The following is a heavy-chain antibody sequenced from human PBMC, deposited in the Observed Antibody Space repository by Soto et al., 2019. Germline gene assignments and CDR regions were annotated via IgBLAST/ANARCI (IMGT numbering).Heavy chain of an antibody. CDR2: ISWKDEK. V-gene: IGHV2-5*01. Sequence: SGPTLVNPTQTLTVTCTFSGFSLSTSGAGVGWIRQSPGKAPEWLALISWKDEKRYNPGLKSRLTITKDTSKNRVVLTMTDLDPVDTATYFCAHRYGGNYYRWYFDSWGQGTLVTVSS. J-gene: IGHJ4*02. CDR3: AHRYGGNYYRWYFDS. D-gene: IGHD1-26*01. CDR1: GFSLSTSGAG.